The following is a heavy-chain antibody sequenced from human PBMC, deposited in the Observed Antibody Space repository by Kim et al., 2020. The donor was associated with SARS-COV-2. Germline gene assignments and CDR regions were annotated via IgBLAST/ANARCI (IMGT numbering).Heavy chain of an antibody. J-gene: IGHJ4*02. CDR3: ARDGRWVVTASY. V-gene: IGHV3-7*01. CDR2: IKPDGSEK. CDR1: GFTFSSYW. Sequence: GGSLRLSCAASGFTFSSYWMSWARQVPGKGLEWVANIKPDGSEKNYGDSVKGRFTISRDNAQNSLYLQINSLTADDTAVYYCARDGRWVVTASYWGQGTLVTVSS. D-gene: IGHD2-21*02.